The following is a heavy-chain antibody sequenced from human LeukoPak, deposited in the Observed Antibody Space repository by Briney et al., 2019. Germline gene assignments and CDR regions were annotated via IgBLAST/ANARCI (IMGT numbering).Heavy chain of an antibody. D-gene: IGHD1-26*01. V-gene: IGHV1-3*01. CDR3: ARDSGSGNNDY. J-gene: IGHJ4*02. Sequence: ASVKVSCKASGYTFTSYAIHWVRQAPGQRLEWMGWISDGNGNTKYSQNFQGRVTFISNTSATTAFMELSSLRSEDAAVYYCARDSGSGNNDYWGQGTLVTVSS. CDR2: ISDGNGNT. CDR1: GYTFTSYA.